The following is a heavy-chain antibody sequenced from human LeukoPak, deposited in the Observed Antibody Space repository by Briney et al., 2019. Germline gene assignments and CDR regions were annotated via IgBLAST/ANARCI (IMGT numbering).Heavy chain of an antibody. Sequence: GASVEVSCKASGYTFTSYAMHWVRQAPGQRLEWMGWINAGNGNTKYSQEFQGRVTITRDTSASTAYMELSSLRSEDMAVYYCARLGAVLELWGVGAYNWFDPWGQGTLVTVSS. CDR2: INAGNGNT. CDR3: ARLGAVLELWGVGAYNWFDP. CDR1: GYTFTSYA. D-gene: IGHD1-7*01. V-gene: IGHV1-3*03. J-gene: IGHJ5*02.